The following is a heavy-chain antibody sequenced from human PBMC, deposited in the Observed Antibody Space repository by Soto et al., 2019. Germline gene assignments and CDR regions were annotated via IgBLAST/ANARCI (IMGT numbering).Heavy chain of an antibody. CDR3: ARGPVGCSGGSCYPTFXY. CDR2: MNPNSGNT. CDR1: GYTFTSYD. V-gene: IGHV1-8*01. D-gene: IGHD2-15*01. J-gene: IGHJ4*02. Sequence: ASVKVSCKASGYTFTSYDINWVRQATGQGLEWMGWMNPNSGNTGYAQKFQGRVTMTRNTSISTAYMELSSLRSEDTAVYYCARGPVGCSGGSCYPTFXYWGQGTLSXSPQ.